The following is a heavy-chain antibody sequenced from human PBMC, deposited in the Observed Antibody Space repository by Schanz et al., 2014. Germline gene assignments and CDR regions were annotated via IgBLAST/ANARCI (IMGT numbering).Heavy chain of an antibody. D-gene: IGHD1-1*01. CDR1: GGSVSSGGDY. V-gene: IGHV4-31*03. J-gene: IGHJ2*01. Sequence: QVQLQESGPGLVKPSQTLSLTCTVSGGSVSSGGDYWSWIRQHPGKGLEWIGEIYHSGNTNYNASLKSRVTISVDKSKNQSSLTLTSLTAADTAVYYCARDTTWRLDLWGRGTLVTGSS. CDR3: ARDTTWRLDL. CDR2: IYHSGNT.